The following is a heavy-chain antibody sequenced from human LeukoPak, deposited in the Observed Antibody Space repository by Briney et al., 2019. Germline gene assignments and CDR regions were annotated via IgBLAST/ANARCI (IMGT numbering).Heavy chain of an antibody. D-gene: IGHD3-10*01. CDR3: ARGGYYGSGSYYFDP. CDR2: IYYSGST. J-gene: IGHJ5*02. V-gene: IGHV4-39*01. Sequence: SETLFLTCTVSGGSISSSSYYWGWIRQPPGKGLEWIGSIYYSGSTYYNPSLKSRVTISVDTSKNQFSLKLSSVTAADTAVYYCARGGYYGSGSYYFDPWGQGTLVTVSS. CDR1: GGSISSSSYY.